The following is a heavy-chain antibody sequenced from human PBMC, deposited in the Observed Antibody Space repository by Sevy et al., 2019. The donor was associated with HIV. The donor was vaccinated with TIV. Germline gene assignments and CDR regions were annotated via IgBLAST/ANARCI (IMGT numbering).Heavy chain of an antibody. CDR2: INTNTGNP. J-gene: IGHJ4*02. Sequence: ASVKVSCKASGYNIKNYAINWVRQAPGQGLEWMGWINTNTGNPTYAQAFKGRFVFSLDTSASTAYLQITSLEAEDTAIYFCASPFPYSNAPEADYWGQGTLVTVSS. CDR3: ASPFPYSNAPEADY. D-gene: IGHD5-18*01. CDR1: GYNIKNYA. V-gene: IGHV7-4-1*02.